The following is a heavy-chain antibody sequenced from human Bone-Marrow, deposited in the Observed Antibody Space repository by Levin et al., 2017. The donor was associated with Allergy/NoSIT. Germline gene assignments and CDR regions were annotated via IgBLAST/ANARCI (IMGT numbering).Heavy chain of an antibody. Sequence: PSETLSLTCTVSGGSISSYYWGWIRQPPGKGLEWIGNTYYSGSTNYNPSLKSRVTISVDTSENQFSLKLSSVTAADTAVYYCARHRYYWNVGEGAYNYYGMDVWGQGTTVTVSS. D-gene: IGHD1-20*01. CDR3: ARHRYYWNVGEGAYNYYGMDV. CDR2: TYYSGST. V-gene: IGHV4-59*01. CDR1: GGSISSYY. J-gene: IGHJ6*02.